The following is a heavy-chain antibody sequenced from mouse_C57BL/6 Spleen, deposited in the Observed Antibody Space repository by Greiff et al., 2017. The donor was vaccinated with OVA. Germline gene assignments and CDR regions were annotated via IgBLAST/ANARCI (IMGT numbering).Heavy chain of an antibody. CDR2: IRNKANGYTT. Sequence: EVKLMESGGGLVQPGGSLSLSCAASGFTFTDYYMSWVRQPPGKALEWLGFIRNKANGYTTEYSASVKGRFTISRDNSQSILYLQMNALRAEDSATYYCASHYYYGSSYCDYWGQGTTLTVSS. CDR1: GFTFTDYY. CDR3: ASHYYYGSSYCDY. D-gene: IGHD1-1*01. V-gene: IGHV7-3*01. J-gene: IGHJ2*01.